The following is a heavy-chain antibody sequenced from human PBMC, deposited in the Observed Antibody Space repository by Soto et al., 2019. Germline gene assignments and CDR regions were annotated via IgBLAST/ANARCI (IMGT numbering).Heavy chain of an antibody. J-gene: IGHJ5*02. Sequence: SETLYLACAVSSGTITSANWWGWVRQPPGKGLEWIGDIYQTGSTNYNPSLRSRVIISVDKSKNNFSLSLSSVTAADTAVYFCARVWGALAPIAGWFGPWGRGILVTVSS. D-gene: IGHD3-16*01. CDR1: SGTITSANW. CDR2: IYQTGST. V-gene: IGHV4-4*02. CDR3: ARVWGALAPIAGWFGP.